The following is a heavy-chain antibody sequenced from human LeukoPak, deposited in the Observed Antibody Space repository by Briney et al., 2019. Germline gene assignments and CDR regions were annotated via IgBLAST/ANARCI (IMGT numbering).Heavy chain of an antibody. CDR3: AREGALPTLFDY. CDR2: IYYSGST. CDR1: GGSISSYY. V-gene: IGHV4-59*01. D-gene: IGHD1-26*01. Sequence: SETLSLTCTVSGGSISSYYWSWIRQPPGKGLEWIGDIYYSGSTNYNPSLKSRVTISVDTSKNQFSLKLSSVTAADTAVYYCAREGALPTLFDYWGQGTLVTVSS. J-gene: IGHJ4*02.